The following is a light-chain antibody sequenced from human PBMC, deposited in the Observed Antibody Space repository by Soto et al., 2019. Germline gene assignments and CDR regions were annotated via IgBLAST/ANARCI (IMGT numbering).Light chain of an antibody. Sequence: QSVLTQPASVSGSPGQSITISCTGTSSDVGSYNLVSWYQQLPGKAPKLMIYEGSERPSGVSNRLSGSKSGNTASLTISGLQAEDEADYYCCSFARGNTWVFGGGTKLTVL. CDR3: CSFARGNTWV. J-gene: IGLJ3*02. CDR1: SSDVGSYNL. V-gene: IGLV2-23*01. CDR2: EGS.